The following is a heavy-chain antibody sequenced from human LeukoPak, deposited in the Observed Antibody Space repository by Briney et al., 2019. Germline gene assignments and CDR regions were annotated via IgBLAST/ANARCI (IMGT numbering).Heavy chain of an antibody. D-gene: IGHD6-6*01. Sequence: GGSLRLSCAASGFTFSNYWMSWVRQAPGRGLEWVANMKQDGSEKYYVDSVTGRFTISRDNAKNSLYLQMNSLRPEDTAVYYCVRWATSFDFWGQGTLVTVSS. CDR1: GFTFSNYW. V-gene: IGHV3-7*01. CDR3: VRWATSFDF. J-gene: IGHJ4*02. CDR2: MKQDGSEK.